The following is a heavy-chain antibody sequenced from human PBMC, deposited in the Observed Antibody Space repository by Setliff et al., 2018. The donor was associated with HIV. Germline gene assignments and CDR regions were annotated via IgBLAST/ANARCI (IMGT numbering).Heavy chain of an antibody. D-gene: IGHD2-15*01. CDR1: GYTFTGYY. V-gene: IGHV1-2*02. CDR3: ARDHVVCSGGTCRSDDPYYYYYMNV. CDR2: INPNNGGT. Sequence: ASVKVSCKTSGYTFTGYYVHWVRQAPGQGLEWMGWINPNNGGTKYAQKFQGRVTMTMDTSTTTAYMELSRLKSDDTAVYYCARDHVVCSGGTCRSDDPYYYYYMNVWGVGTTVTVSS. J-gene: IGHJ6*03.